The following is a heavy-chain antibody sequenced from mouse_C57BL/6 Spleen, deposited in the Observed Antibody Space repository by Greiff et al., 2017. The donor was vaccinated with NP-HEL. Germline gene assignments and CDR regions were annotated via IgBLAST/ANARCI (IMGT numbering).Heavy chain of an antibody. J-gene: IGHJ1*03. CDR1: GYTFTDYN. D-gene: IGHD1-1*01. CDR3: ARYYGSSHGYFDV. V-gene: IGHV1-18*01. Sequence: DVQLQESGPELVKPGASVKIPCKASGYTFTDYNMDWVKQSHGKSLEWIGDINPNNGGTIYNQKFKGKATLTVDKSSSTAYMELRSLTSEDTAVYYCARYYGSSHGYFDVWGTGTTVTVSS. CDR2: INPNNGGT.